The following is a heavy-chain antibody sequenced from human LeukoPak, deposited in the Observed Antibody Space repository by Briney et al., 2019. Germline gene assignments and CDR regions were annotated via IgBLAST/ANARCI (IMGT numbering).Heavy chain of an antibody. CDR2: ISSSGSTL. CDR3: ARDLYNSGRSGIREFDY. J-gene: IGHJ4*02. D-gene: IGHD5-12*01. V-gene: IGHV3-48*03. CDR1: GFTFSSYE. Sequence: GGSLRLSCAASGFTFSSYEMNWVRQAPGKGLEWVSYISSSGSTLYYADSVKGRFTISRDNAKNSLYLQMNSLRAEDTAVYYCARDLYNSGRSGIREFDYWGQGTLVTVSS.